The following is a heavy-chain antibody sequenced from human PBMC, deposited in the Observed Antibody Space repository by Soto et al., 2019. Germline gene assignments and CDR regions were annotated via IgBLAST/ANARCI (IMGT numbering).Heavy chain of an antibody. D-gene: IGHD2-15*01. CDR3: ARESRYCSGGSCYFIPGIDY. CDR2: IIPIFGTA. J-gene: IGHJ4*02. V-gene: IGHV1-69*12. Sequence: QVQLVQSGAEVKKPGSSVEVSCKASGGTFSSYAISWVRQAPGQGLEWMGGIIPIFGTAKYAQKFQGRVTIAADESTSTAYIELGRLRAEDTAVYYCARESRYCSGGSCYFIPGIDYWGQGTLVTVSS. CDR1: GGTFSSYA.